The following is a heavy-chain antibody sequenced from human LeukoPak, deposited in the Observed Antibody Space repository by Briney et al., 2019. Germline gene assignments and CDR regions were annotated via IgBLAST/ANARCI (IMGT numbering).Heavy chain of an antibody. Sequence: GGSLRLSCAASEFIVSSNYMSWVRQAPGKGLEWVSTIYSGGSTYYADSVKGRFTISRDNAKNSLYLQMNSLRAEDTAVYYCARFGSNYAGDYWGQGTLVTVSS. CDR1: EFIVSSNY. J-gene: IGHJ4*02. CDR3: ARFGSNYAGDY. CDR2: IYSGGST. V-gene: IGHV3-66*01. D-gene: IGHD4-11*01.